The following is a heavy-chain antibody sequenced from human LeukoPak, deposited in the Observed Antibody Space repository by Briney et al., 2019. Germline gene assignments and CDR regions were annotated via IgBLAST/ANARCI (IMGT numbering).Heavy chain of an antibody. CDR2: ISGSGGST. J-gene: IGHJ3*02. D-gene: IGHD6-13*01. CDR1: EFTFSSYA. CDR3: AKDLGGRGPAAGAFDI. Sequence: GGSLRLSCAASEFTFSSYAMSWVRQAPGKGLEWVSAISGSGGSTYYADSVKGRFTISRDNSKNTLYLQMNSLRAEDTAVYYCAKDLGGRGPAAGAFDIWGQGTMVTVSS. V-gene: IGHV3-23*01.